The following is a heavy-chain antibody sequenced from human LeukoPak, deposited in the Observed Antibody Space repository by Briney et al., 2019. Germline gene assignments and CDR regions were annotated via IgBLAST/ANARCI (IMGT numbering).Heavy chain of an antibody. Sequence: GASVKVSCKASGYTFTGYYMHWVRQAPGQGLEWMGRINPNSGGTNYAQKFQGRVTMTRDTSTSTAYMELSRLRSDDTAVYYCARDLAVGYYDSSGYYGGYWGQGTLVTVSS. V-gene: IGHV1-2*06. CDR3: ARDLAVGYYDSSGYYGGY. D-gene: IGHD3-22*01. CDR1: GYTFTGYY. J-gene: IGHJ4*02. CDR2: INPNSGGT.